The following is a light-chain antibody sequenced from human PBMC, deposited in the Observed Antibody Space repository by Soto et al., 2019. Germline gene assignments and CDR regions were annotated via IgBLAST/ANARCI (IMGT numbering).Light chain of an antibody. CDR3: QQYHNWPPQYT. CDR1: QGVARN. V-gene: IGKV3-15*01. Sequence: EIRMTQSPASLSVSPGDGATLSCRASQGVARNLAWYQQKPGQGPRLLINGASTRAAGVPARFSGSGSGTDFTLTISSLQSEDFAVYYCQQYHNWPPQYTFGQGTKLQIK. CDR2: GAS. J-gene: IGKJ2*01.